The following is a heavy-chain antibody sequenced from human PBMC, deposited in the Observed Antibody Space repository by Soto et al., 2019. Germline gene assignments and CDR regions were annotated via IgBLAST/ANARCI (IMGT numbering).Heavy chain of an antibody. CDR2: MDPNSGKT. Sequence: QVQLVQSGAEVKKPGASVKVSCKASGYTFTSYDINWVRQATGQGLEWMGWMDPNSGKTGYAQKFQGRVTMNRNTYISTAYMELSSLRSEDTAVYYCARGHVRGIAAASGYWGQGTLVTVSS. CDR3: ARGHVRGIAAASGY. CDR1: GYTFTSYD. D-gene: IGHD6-13*01. V-gene: IGHV1-8*01. J-gene: IGHJ4*02.